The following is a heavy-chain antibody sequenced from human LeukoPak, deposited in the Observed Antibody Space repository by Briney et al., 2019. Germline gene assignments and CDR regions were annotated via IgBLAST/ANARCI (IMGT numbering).Heavy chain of an antibody. CDR3: AREIDRYYDSSGYYYAPHAFDI. Sequence: ASVKVSCKASGYTFTSYGISWVRQAPGQGLEWMGWISAYNGNTNYAQKLQGRVTMTTDTSTSTAYMELRSLRSDDTAVYYCAREIDRYYDSSGYYYAPHAFDIWGRGTMVTVSS. J-gene: IGHJ3*02. V-gene: IGHV1-18*01. CDR1: GYTFTSYG. D-gene: IGHD3-22*01. CDR2: ISAYNGNT.